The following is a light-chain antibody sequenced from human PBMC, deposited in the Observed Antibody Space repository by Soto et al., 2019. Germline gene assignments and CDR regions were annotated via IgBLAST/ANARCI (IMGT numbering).Light chain of an antibody. V-gene: IGKV3-15*01. J-gene: IGKJ4*01. Sequence: EIVMTQSPATLSVSPGERATLSCRASQSVNSNLAWYRQKPGQAPRLLISDASTRATGVPARFSGSGSGTEFTLTISSLQSEDSGSYYCQLYNCWPPLTFGGGTKVEIK. CDR1: QSVNSN. CDR2: DAS. CDR3: QLYNCWPPLT.